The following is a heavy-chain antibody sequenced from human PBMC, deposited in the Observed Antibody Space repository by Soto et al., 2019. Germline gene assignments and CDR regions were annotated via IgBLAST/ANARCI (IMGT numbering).Heavy chain of an antibody. CDR3: ARALVLGVGALSQ. CDR1: GFTFSAYY. J-gene: IGHJ4*02. V-gene: IGHV3-11*01. Sequence: QVQLVESGGGLVKPEGSLRLSCAASGFTFSAYYMSWIRQAPGKGLEWVSYISDSGSLAHYGDSVKGRFTISRDNAKGSLYLHVDSLRAEDTAIYYCARALVLGVGALSQWGQGTLVTVSS. D-gene: IGHD1-26*01. CDR2: ISDSGSLA.